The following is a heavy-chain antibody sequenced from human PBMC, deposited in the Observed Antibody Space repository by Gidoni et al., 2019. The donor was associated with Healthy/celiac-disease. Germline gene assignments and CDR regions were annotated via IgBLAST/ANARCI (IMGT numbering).Heavy chain of an antibody. V-gene: IGHV3-33*01. J-gene: IGHJ4*02. CDR2: IWYDGSNK. CDR3: ARVGATALSMGFCHY. Sequence: QVQPVESGGGVVQPGRSLRLSCAASCFTFSSYGMPWVRQAPGKGLELVAVIWYDGSNKYYADSVKGRFTITRDNSKNTLYLQMNSLRAEDTAVYYCARVGATALSMGFCHYWGQGTLVTVSS. D-gene: IGHD1-26*01. CDR1: CFTFSSYG.